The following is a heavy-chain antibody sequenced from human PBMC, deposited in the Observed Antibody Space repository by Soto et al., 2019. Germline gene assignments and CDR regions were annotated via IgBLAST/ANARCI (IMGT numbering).Heavy chain of an antibody. J-gene: IGHJ4*02. Sequence: SETLALTCTVTGGSISSGGYYWSWISQHPGKGLEWIGYIYYSGSTYYNPSLKSRVTISVDTSKNQFSLRLSSVTAADTAVYYCARQFGGVIAPPYFDYWGQGTLVTVSS. CDR1: GGSISSGGYY. CDR3: ARQFGGVIAPPYFDY. D-gene: IGHD3-16*02. V-gene: IGHV4-31*03. CDR2: IYYSGST.